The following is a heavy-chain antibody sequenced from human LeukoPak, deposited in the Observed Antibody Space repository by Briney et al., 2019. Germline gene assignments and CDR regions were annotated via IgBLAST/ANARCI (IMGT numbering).Heavy chain of an antibody. D-gene: IGHD4-11*01. Sequence: ASVKVSCKASGYTFTADYMHWVRRAPGQGLEWMGWINPSSGGTNYAQKFQGRVTMTRDTSINTVYMELSRLRSDDTAVYYCARGTVYDYWGQGTLVTVSS. CDR1: GYTFTADY. CDR3: ARGTVYDY. J-gene: IGHJ4*02. CDR2: INPSSGGT. V-gene: IGHV1-2*02.